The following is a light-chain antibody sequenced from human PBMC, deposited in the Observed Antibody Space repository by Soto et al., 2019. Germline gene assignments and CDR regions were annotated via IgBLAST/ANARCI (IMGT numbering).Light chain of an antibody. Sequence: QSVLTQPPSVSGAPGQRVTISCSGRSSNIGAGYGVHWYQQLPGTAPKLLIYANSNRPSGVPDRFSGSKSGTSASLAITGLQAEDESDYYCQSYDSSLYVFGTGTKVTVL. CDR3: QSYDSSLYV. J-gene: IGLJ1*01. CDR2: ANS. CDR1: SSNIGAGYG. V-gene: IGLV1-40*01.